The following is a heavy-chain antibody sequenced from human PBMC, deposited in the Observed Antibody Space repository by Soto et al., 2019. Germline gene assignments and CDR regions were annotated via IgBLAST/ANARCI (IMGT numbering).Heavy chain of an antibody. V-gene: IGHV4-59*02. D-gene: IGHD6-13*01. CDR1: GGSVKIYV. CDR3: ARGTSWQLPFDY. J-gene: IGHJ4*02. CDR2: ISYSGST. Sequence: VAGGSVKIYVCGWTRQPPGKGLEWIGYISYSGSTDYNPSLKSRVTISVDTSKNQFSLKVSSVTAADTAVYYCARGTSWQLPFDYWGQGTLVTVSS.